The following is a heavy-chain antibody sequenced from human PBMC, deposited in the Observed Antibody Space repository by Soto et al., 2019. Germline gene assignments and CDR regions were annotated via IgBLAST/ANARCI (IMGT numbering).Heavy chain of an antibody. D-gene: IGHD3-3*01. V-gene: IGHV4-59*01. Sequence: QVQLQESGPGLVKPSETLSLTCTVSGGSISSYYWSWIRQPPGKGLEWIGYIYYSGSTNYNPSLKSRVTISVDTSKNQFSLKLSSVTAADTAVYYCARDLYDSLDAFDIWGQGTMVTVSS. CDR3: ARDLYDSLDAFDI. CDR1: GGSISSYY. CDR2: IYYSGST. J-gene: IGHJ3*02.